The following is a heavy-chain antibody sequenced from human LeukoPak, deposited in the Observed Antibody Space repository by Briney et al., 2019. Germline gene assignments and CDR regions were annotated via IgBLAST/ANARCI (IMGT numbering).Heavy chain of an antibody. CDR1: GFTVSSNY. V-gene: IGHV3-53*01. CDR3: ARGLYYYDSSGYYYAYYFDY. J-gene: IGHJ4*02. Sequence: PGGSLRLSCAASGFTVSSNYMSWVRQAPGKGLEWVSVIYSGGSTYYADSVKGRFTISRDNSKNTLYLQMNSLRAEDTAVYYCARGLYYYDSSGYYYAYYFDYWGQGTLVTVSS. D-gene: IGHD3-22*01. CDR2: IYSGGST.